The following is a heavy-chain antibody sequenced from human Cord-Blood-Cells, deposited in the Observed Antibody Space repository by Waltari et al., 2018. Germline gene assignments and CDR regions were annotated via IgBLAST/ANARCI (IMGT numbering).Heavy chain of an antibody. D-gene: IGHD6-6*01. CDR3: ARVSSPYSSSSFDY. J-gene: IGHJ4*02. CDR1: GYTFTGYY. V-gene: IGHV1-2*04. Sequence: QVQLVQSGAEVKKPGASVKVSCKASGYTFTGYYMPWVRTAPGQGLEWMGWINPNSGGTNYAQKFQGWVTMTRNTSISTAYMELSRLRSDDTAVYYCARVSSPYSSSSFDYWGQGTLVTVSS. CDR2: INPNSGGT.